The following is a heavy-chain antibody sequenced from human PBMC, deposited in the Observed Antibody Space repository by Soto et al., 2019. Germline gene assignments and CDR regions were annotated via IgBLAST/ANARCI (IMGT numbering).Heavy chain of an antibody. CDR1: GGTFSSYA. V-gene: IGHV1-69*13. J-gene: IGHJ4*02. D-gene: IGHD1-1*01. CDR3: ARRSSIDWNDGLWLPDY. Sequence: SVKVSCKASGGTFSSYAISWVRQAPGQGLEWTGGIIPIFGTANYAQKFQGRVTITADESTSTAYMELSSLRSEDTAVYYCARRSSIDWNDGLWLPDYWAQGTLVTVSS. CDR2: IIPIFGTA.